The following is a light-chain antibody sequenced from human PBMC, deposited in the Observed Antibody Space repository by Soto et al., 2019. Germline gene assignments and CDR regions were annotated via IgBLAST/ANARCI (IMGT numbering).Light chain of an antibody. V-gene: IGKV3-20*01. J-gene: IGKJ2*01. CDR3: QQYGVSMFT. CDR1: QTVGDGY. CDR2: VAS. Sequence: DIVLTQSPGTLSLSPGERATLSSRASQTVGDGYLAWYQQKPGQAPRLFIYVASARATGIPDRFSGSGSGTDFTLTISGLEPEDFAVYYCQQYGVSMFTFGQGAKLEIK.